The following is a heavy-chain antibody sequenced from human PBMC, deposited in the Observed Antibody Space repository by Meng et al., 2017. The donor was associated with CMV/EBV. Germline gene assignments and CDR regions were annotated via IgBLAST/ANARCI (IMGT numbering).Heavy chain of an antibody. Sequence: GSLRLSCTVSGGSISSYYWSWIRQPAGKGLEWIGRIYTSGSTNYNPSLKSRVTMSVDTSKNQFSLKLSSVTAADTAVYYCARDHSSSWSLDYWGQGTLVTVSS. V-gene: IGHV4-4*07. CDR1: GGSISSYY. CDR2: IYTSGST. J-gene: IGHJ4*02. D-gene: IGHD6-13*01. CDR3: ARDHSSSWSLDY.